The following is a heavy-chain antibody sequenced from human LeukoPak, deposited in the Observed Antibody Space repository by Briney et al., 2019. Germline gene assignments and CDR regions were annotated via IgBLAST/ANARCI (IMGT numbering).Heavy chain of an antibody. Sequence: PSETLSLTCAVSGGSFSGYYWSWIRQPPGKGLEWIGEINHSGSTNYNPSLKSRVTISVDTSKNQFSLKLSSVTAADTAVYYCARWKVTMVQGHPGPGRAFDIWGQGTMVTVSS. CDR3: ARWKVTMVQGHPGPGRAFDI. CDR2: INHSGST. J-gene: IGHJ3*02. V-gene: IGHV4-34*01. CDR1: GGSFSGYY. D-gene: IGHD3-10*01.